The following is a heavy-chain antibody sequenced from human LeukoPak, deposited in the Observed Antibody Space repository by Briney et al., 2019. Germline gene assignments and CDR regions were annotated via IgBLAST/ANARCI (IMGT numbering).Heavy chain of an antibody. CDR2: ISNSDGST. V-gene: IGHV3-23*01. Sequence: GGSLRLSCAASGFSSSSYAMSWVRQAPGKGLEWVSAISNSDGSTYYADSMKGRLTISRDNSKNTLYLQMNSLRAEDTAVYYCAKEQSSYYDYAMDVWGQGTTVTVS. CDR1: GFSSSSYA. J-gene: IGHJ6*02. CDR3: AKEQSSYYDYAMDV. D-gene: IGHD4-11*01.